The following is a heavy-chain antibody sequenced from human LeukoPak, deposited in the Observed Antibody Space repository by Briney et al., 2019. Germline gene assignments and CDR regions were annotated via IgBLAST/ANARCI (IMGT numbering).Heavy chain of an antibody. CDR3: AKAFKYYYYGMDV. V-gene: IGHV3-23*01. CDR1: GFTFSSYG. J-gene: IGHJ6*02. Sequence: GRSLRLSCAASGFTFSSYGMHWVRQAPGKGLEWVSAISGSGGSTYYADSVKGRFTISRDNSKNTLYLQMNSLRAEDTAVYYCAKAFKYYYYGMDVWGQGTTVTVSS. CDR2: ISGSGGST.